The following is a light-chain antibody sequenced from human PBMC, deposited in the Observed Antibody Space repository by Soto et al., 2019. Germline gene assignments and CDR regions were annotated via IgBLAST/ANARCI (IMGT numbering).Light chain of an antibody. J-gene: IGKJ1*01. CDR1: QSVGSN. V-gene: IGKV3-20*01. CDR3: QQYGSSQT. CDR2: GAS. Sequence: EVVLTQSPATLSVSPGAGATLYCRASQSVGSNLAWYKQKPGQAPRLLIYGASSRATGIPDRFSGSGSGTDFTLPIRRLEPEDFAVDYCQQYGSSQTFGQGTKVDNK.